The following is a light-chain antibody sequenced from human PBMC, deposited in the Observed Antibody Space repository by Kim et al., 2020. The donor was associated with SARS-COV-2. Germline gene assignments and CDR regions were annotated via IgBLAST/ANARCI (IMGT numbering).Light chain of an antibody. CDR2: AAS. J-gene: IGKJ5*01. CDR3: QQYGRSIT. V-gene: IGKV3-20*01. Sequence: FSPGETATLSCRASQSVDSNSLAWYQQKPGRSPRLLIYAASSGATGIPDRFSGSGSGTDFTLTISRLEPEDFAVYYCQQYGRSITFGQGTRLEIK. CDR1: QSVDSNS.